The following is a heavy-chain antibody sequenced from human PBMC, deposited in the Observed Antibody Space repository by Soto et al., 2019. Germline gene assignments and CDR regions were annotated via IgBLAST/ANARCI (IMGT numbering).Heavy chain of an antibody. CDR1: GFSLSTSGVG. D-gene: IGHD3-22*01. J-gene: IGHJ4*02. Sequence: QITLKESGPPLVKPTQTLTLTCTFSGFSLSTSGVGVGWIRQPPGKALEWLALIYWDDDKRYSPSLKSRLTITKDTSKNQVVLTMTNMDPVDTATYYCAHSSSYYYDSSGYSFFDYWGQGTLVTVSS. V-gene: IGHV2-5*02. CDR3: AHSSSYYYDSSGYSFFDY. CDR2: IYWDDDK.